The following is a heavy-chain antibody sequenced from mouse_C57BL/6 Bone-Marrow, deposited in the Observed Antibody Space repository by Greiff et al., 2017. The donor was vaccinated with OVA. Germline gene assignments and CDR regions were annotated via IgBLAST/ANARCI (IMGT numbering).Heavy chain of an antibody. J-gene: IGHJ2*01. Sequence: QVQLQQSGAELVRPGASVKLSCKASGYPFTDSYINWVKQRPGQGLEWIARIYPGSGNTYYNEKFKGKATLTADKSSSTAYMQLSSLTSEDSAVYLCARRHYSCSSRFDDWGQGTTLTVSS. CDR3: ARRHYSCSSRFDD. CDR2: IYPGSGNT. CDR1: GYPFTDSY. V-gene: IGHV1-76*01. D-gene: IGHD1-1*01.